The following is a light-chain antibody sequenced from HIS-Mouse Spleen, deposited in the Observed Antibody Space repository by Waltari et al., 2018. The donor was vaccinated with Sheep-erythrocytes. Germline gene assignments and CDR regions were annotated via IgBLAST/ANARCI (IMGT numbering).Light chain of an antibody. Sequence: QSALTQPRSVSGSPGQSVTISCPGTSRDVCGDNYVSWYQQHPGKAPKLMIYDVSKRPSGVTDRFSGSKSGNTAPLTISGLQAEDEADYYCCSYAGSYNHVFATGTKVTVL. CDR1: SRDVCGDNY. J-gene: IGLJ1*01. V-gene: IGLV2-11*01. CDR3: CSYAGSYNHV. CDR2: DVS.